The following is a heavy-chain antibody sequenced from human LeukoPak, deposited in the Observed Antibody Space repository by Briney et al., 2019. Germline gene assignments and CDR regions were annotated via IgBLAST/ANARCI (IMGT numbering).Heavy chain of an antibody. D-gene: IGHD2-2*01. CDR3: AKGDIVVVPTAIN. V-gene: IGHV3-23*01. CDR2: ISGSGGST. Sequence: GGSLRLSCAASGFTFSSYAMTWVRQAPGKGLEWASGISGSGGSTYYADSVKGRFTISRDNSKNTLYLQMNSLRAEDTAVYYCAKGDIVVVPTAINWGQGTLVTVSS. CDR1: GFTFSSYA. J-gene: IGHJ4*02.